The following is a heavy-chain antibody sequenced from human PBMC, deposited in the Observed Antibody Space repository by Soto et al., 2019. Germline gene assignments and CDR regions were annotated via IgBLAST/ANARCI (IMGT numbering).Heavy chain of an antibody. CDR2: IYYSGST. Sequence: PSYTMEIACASCSGSMYSGVYYWSWIRQHPGKGLEWIGYIYYSGSTYYNPSLKSRVTISVDTSKNQFSLKLSSVTAADTAVYYCARDSVYSSSLDYWGQGTLVTVSS. CDR3: ARDSVYSSSLDY. J-gene: IGHJ4*02. V-gene: IGHV4-31*11. CDR1: SGSMYSGVYY. D-gene: IGHD6-13*01.